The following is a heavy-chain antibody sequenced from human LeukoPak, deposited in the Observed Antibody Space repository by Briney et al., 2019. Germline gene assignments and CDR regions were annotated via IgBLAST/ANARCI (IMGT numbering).Heavy chain of an antibody. D-gene: IGHD5-12*01. V-gene: IGHV3-20*01. CDR1: GFTFDDYG. J-gene: IGHJ5*02. CDR3: ARGSGYDPNWFDP. Sequence: GGSLRLSCAASGFTFDDYGMSWVRQAPGKGLEWVSGINWNGGSTGYADSVKGRFTISRDNAKNSLYLQMNSLRAEDAALYHCARGSGYDPNWFDPWGQGTLVTVSS. CDR2: INWNGGST.